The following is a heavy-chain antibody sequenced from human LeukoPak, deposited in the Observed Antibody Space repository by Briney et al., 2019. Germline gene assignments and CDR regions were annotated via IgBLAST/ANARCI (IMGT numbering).Heavy chain of an antibody. J-gene: IGHJ4*02. CDR1: GFTFSTYS. Sequence: GGSLRLSCAASGFTFSTYSMTWVRQGPGKGLEWVSSISSSSKYIYYADSVKGRFTISRDNARNSLYLQMNSLRAEDTAVYYCARVDNWNEVTDDYWGQGTLVTVSS. CDR3: ARVDNWNEVTDDY. V-gene: IGHV3-21*01. D-gene: IGHD1-20*01. CDR2: ISSSSKYI.